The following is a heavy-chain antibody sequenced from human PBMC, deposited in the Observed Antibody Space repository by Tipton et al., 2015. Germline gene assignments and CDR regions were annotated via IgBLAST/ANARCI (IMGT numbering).Heavy chain of an antibody. CDR2: RSSSGTTK. J-gene: IGHJ4*02. V-gene: IGHV3-48*03. CDR1: GFTVTDYE. CDR3: VRDQWRGSCSGGGCPG. D-gene: IGHD2-15*01. Sequence: SLRLSCAASGFTVTDYEMNWVRQAPGKGLEWVSYRSSSGTTKKYADSAEGRFTISRDNAKNSLDLQMSSLRAEDTAVYYCVRDQWRGSCSGGGCPGWGQGTLVNVSS.